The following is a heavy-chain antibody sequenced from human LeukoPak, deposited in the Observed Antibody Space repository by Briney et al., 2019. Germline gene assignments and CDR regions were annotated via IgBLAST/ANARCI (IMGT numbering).Heavy chain of an antibody. J-gene: IGHJ4*02. CDR3: AKSGVLVPIGEYFDY. CDR1: VFTFSSYA. V-gene: IGHV3-23*01. CDR2: ISGTGGRT. D-gene: IGHD4/OR15-4a*01. Sequence: GGSLRLSCAASVFTFSSYAMRRVRQAPGKGLEWVSVISGTGGRTYYADSVKGRFTISRDNSKNTLYLQMNSLRAEDRAVYYCAKSGVLVPIGEYFDYWGQGTLVTASS.